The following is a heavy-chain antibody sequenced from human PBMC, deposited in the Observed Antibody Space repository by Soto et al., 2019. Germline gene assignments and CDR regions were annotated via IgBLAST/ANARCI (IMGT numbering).Heavy chain of an antibody. CDR3: ARAPREVATILGNWFDP. D-gene: IGHD5-12*01. CDR2: INPNSGGT. Sequence: ASVKVSCKASGDTFTGYYMHWVRQAPGQGLEWMGWINPNSGGTNYAQKFQGRVTMTRDTSISTAYMELIRLRSDDTAVYYCARAPREVATILGNWFDPWGQGTLVTVSS. V-gene: IGHV1-2*02. J-gene: IGHJ5*02. CDR1: GDTFTGYY.